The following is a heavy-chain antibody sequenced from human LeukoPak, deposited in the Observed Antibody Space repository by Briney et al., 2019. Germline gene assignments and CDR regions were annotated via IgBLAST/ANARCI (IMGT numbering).Heavy chain of an antibody. Sequence: GGSLRLSCAASGFTFSSYGMHWVRQAPGKGLEWVSLTSGDGITTYFADSVKGRFTISRDNSKSSLFLQMNSLRTEDTALYYCARDHVYGGADYWGQGTLVTVSS. CDR1: GFTFSSYG. CDR3: ARDHVYGGADY. J-gene: IGHJ4*02. V-gene: IGHV3-43*02. D-gene: IGHD5/OR15-5a*01. CDR2: TSGDGITT.